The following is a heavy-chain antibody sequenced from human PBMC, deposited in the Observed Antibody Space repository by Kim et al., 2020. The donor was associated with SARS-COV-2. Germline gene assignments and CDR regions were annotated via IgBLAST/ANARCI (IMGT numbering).Heavy chain of an antibody. CDR1: GGSISSGGYY. CDR3: ARDLRAVVTSAQTYRGSWSANWFDP. J-gene: IGHJ5*02. D-gene: IGHD1-26*01. V-gene: IGHV4-31*03. CDR2: IYYSGST. Sequence: SETLSLTCTVSGGSISSGGYYWSWIRQHPGKGLEWIGYIYYSGSTYYNPSLKSRVTISVDTSKNQFSLKLSSVTAADTAVYYCARDLRAVVTSAQTYRGSWSANWFDPWGQGTLVTVSS.